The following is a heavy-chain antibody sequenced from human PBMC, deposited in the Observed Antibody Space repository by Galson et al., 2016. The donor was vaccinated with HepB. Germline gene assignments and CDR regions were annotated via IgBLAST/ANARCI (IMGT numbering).Heavy chain of an antibody. CDR3: ARESLYCSGGNCNSPLGDY. J-gene: IGHJ4*02. V-gene: IGHV1-18*04. D-gene: IGHD2-15*01. CDR1: GYTFINYG. Sequence: SVKVSCKASGYTFINYGISWVRQAPGQGLEWMGWISVDIGNTNYAQKLHDRVTMTTDTSTSTAYMELRSLRSDDTAVYYCARESLYCSGGNCNSPLGDYRGQGTLVTVSS. CDR2: ISVDIGNT.